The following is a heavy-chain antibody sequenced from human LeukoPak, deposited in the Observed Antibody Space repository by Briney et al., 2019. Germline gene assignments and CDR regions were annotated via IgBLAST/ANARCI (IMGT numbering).Heavy chain of an antibody. V-gene: IGHV3-23*01. CDR3: ARARGYSGSFDY. CDR1: GFTFSSYA. Sequence: GGSLRLSCAASGFTFSSYAMSWVRQAPGKGLEWVSAISGSGGSTYYADSVKGRFTISRDNSKNTLYLQMNSLRAEDTAVYYCARARGYSGSFDYWGQGTLVTVSS. D-gene: IGHD5-12*01. CDR2: ISGSGGST. J-gene: IGHJ4*02.